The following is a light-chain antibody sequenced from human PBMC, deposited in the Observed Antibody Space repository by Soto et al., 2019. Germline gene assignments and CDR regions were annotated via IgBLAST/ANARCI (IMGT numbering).Light chain of an antibody. Sequence: DIQMTQSPSTLYASVVDRVTIACRASQSISSWLAWYQQKPGKAPKLLIYDASSLESGVPSRFSGSGSATEFTLTISSLQPDDFATYYCQQYNNYWTFGQGTKVDI. J-gene: IGKJ1*01. CDR3: QQYNNYWT. CDR1: QSISSW. CDR2: DAS. V-gene: IGKV1-5*01.